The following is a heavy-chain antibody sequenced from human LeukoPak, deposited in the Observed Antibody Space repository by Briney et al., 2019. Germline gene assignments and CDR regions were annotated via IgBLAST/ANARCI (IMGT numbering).Heavy chain of an antibody. J-gene: IGHJ5*02. Sequence: SETLSLTCTVSGGSLSRYYWSWIRQPPGKGLEWIGYIYYRGSTNNNPSLKSRVTISVDTSNNQFSLKLSSVTAADTAVYYCAGAAAGPGWFYPWGQGTLVTVSS. V-gene: IGHV4-59*01. D-gene: IGHD6-13*01. CDR1: GGSLSRYY. CDR2: IYYRGST. CDR3: AGAAAGPGWFYP.